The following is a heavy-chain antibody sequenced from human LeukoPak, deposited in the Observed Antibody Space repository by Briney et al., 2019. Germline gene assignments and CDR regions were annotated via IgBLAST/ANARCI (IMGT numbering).Heavy chain of an antibody. J-gene: IGHJ4*02. Sequence: ASVKVSCKASGGTFSSYAISWVRQAPGQGLEWMGGIIPIFGTANYAQKFQGRVTITADESTSTAYMELSSLRSEDTAVYYCASGGAAAATPSKFDYWGQGPLVTVSS. CDR1: GGTFSSYA. CDR2: IIPIFGTA. V-gene: IGHV1-69*01. D-gene: IGHD6-13*01. CDR3: ASGGAAAATPSKFDY.